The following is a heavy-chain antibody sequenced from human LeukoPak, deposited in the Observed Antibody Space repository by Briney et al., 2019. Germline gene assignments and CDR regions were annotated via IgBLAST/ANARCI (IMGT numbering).Heavy chain of an antibody. CDR1: GGTFSSYA. Sequence: SVKVSCKASGGTFSSYAISWVRQAPGQGLEWMGGIIPIFGTANYAQKFQGRVTITTGESTSTAYMELSRLRSEDTAVYYCAESRGYCSGGSCRNYYIHVWGKGTTVTVSS. V-gene: IGHV1-69*05. CDR3: AESRGYCSGGSCRNYYIHV. D-gene: IGHD2-15*01. J-gene: IGHJ6*03. CDR2: IIPIFGTA.